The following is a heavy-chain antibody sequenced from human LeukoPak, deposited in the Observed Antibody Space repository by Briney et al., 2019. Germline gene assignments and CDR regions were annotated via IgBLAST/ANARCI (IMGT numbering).Heavy chain of an antibody. CDR1: GFTFSSYG. CDR2: IRYDGSNK. D-gene: IGHD3-22*01. Sequence: PGVSLRLSCAASGFTFSSYGMHWVRQAPGKGLEWVAFIRYDGSNKYYADSVMGRFTISRDNSKNTLYLQMNSLRAEDTAVSYCAKVRDYYDSSGYFYYWGQGTLVTVSS. CDR3: AKVRDYYDSSGYFYY. J-gene: IGHJ4*02. V-gene: IGHV3-30*02.